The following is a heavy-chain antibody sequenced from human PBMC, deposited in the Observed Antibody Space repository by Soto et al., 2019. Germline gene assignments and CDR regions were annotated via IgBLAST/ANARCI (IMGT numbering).Heavy chain of an antibody. J-gene: IGHJ6*03. Sequence: GGSLRLSCAASGFTFSSYAMSWVRQAPGKGLEWVSAISGSGGSTYYADSVKGRFTISRDNSKNTLYLQMNSLRAEDTAVYYCAKAEGGPRELYYYYYMDVWGKGTTVTVSS. CDR2: ISGSGGST. D-gene: IGHD3-16*01. V-gene: IGHV3-23*01. CDR1: GFTFSSYA. CDR3: AKAEGGPRELYYYYYMDV.